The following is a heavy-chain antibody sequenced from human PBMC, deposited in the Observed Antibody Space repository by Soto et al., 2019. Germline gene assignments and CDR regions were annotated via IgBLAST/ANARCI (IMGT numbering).Heavy chain of an antibody. J-gene: IGHJ6*02. D-gene: IGHD3-9*01. CDR1: GGTFSSYA. V-gene: IGHV1-69*06. CDR2: IIPIFGTA. CDR3: ARGRMTGYLYYYYGMDV. Sequence: GAAVKVSCKDSGGTFSSYAISWVGQAPVKGRDGMGGIIPIFGTANYAQKFQGRVTITADNSTSTAYMELSSLRSEDTAVYYCARGRMTGYLYYYYGMDVWGQGTTVTVSS.